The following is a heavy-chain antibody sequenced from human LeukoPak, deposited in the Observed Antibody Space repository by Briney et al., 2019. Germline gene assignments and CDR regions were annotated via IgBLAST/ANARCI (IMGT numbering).Heavy chain of an antibody. CDR2: ISSSSSPI. CDR3: VRELSGILGFDY. CDR1: GITFSSYG. V-gene: IGHV3-48*01. J-gene: IGHJ4*02. Sequence: QPGGTLRLSCAASGITFSSYGMSWVRQAPGKVLEWVSYISSSSSPIYDSDSVKGRFTISRDNAKNSLYLEMNSLRAEDTAVYYCVRELSGILGFDYWGRGTVVTVSS. D-gene: IGHD6-13*01.